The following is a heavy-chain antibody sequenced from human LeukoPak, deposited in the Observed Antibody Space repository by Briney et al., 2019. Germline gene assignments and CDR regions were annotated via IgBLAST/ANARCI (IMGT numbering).Heavy chain of an antibody. Sequence: SETLSLTCTVSGGSISSSSYHWGWIRQPPGKGLEWIGSIYYSGSTYYNPSLKSRVTISVDTSKNQFSLKLSSVTAADTAVYYCARGRIVGATNWLDPWGQGTLVTVSS. CDR3: ARGRIVGATNWLDP. CDR1: GGSISSSSYH. CDR2: IYYSGST. D-gene: IGHD1-26*01. V-gene: IGHV4-39*07. J-gene: IGHJ5*02.